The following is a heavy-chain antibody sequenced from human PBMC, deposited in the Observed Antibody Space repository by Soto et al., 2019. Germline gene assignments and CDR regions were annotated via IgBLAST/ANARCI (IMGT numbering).Heavy chain of an antibody. CDR3: AKGQDSTYWECY. V-gene: IGHV3-23*01. Sequence: EVQVLESGGGLVQPGGSLRLSCVGSGFTFSSHVMTWVRQAPGKGLEWVSSISANGGSTYYADSVMGRFTISRDNSRNTLYLQMRSLRAEDTAVYYCAKGQDSTYWECYWRQGSLVTDST. CDR1: GFTFSSHV. D-gene: IGHD2-8*02. CDR2: ISANGGST. J-gene: IGHJ4*02.